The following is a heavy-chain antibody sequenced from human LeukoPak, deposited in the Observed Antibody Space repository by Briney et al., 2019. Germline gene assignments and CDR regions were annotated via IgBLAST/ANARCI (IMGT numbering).Heavy chain of an antibody. CDR2: INHSGST. V-gene: IGHV4-39*07. D-gene: IGHD6-13*01. CDR3: ARDASWGIAAAGTRNLNWFDP. CDR1: GGSISSGSYY. Sequence: PSETLSLTCTVSGGSISSGSYYWSWIRQPPGKGLEWIGEINHSGSTNYNPSLKSRVTISVDTSKNQFSLKLSSVTAADTAVYYCARDASWGIAAAGTRNLNWFDPWGQGTLATVPS. J-gene: IGHJ5*02.